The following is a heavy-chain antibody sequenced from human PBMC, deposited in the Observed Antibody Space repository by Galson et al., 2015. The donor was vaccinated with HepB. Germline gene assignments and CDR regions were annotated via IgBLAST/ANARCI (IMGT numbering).Heavy chain of an antibody. CDR1: GFTFSNFA. CDR3: AKDRAATTGFYYGMDV. CDR2: ISGSGADT. J-gene: IGHJ6*02. Sequence: SLRLSCAASGFTFSNFAMSWVRQAPGKGLEWVSAISGSGADTYYADSVKGRFTISRDNSKNTLYLQMNSLRAEDTAVYYRAKDRAATTGFYYGMDVWGQGTTVTVSS. D-gene: IGHD1-7*01. V-gene: IGHV3-23*01.